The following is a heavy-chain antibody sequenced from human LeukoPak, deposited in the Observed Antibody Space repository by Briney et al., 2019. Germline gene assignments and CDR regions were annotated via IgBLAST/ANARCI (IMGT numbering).Heavy chain of an antibody. Sequence: GSSVKVSCKASGGTFSSYAISWVRQAPGQGLEWMGGIIPIFGTANYAQKFQGRVTITADESTSTAYMELSSLRSEDTAVYYCRLLWLGESNYYYMDVRGKGTTVTVSS. CDR2: IIPIFGTA. V-gene: IGHV1-69*01. J-gene: IGHJ6*03. D-gene: IGHD3-10*01. CDR1: GGTFSSYA. CDR3: RLLWLGESNYYYMDV.